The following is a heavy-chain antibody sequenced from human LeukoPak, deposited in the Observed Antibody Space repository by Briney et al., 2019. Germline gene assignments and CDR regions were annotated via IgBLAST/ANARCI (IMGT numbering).Heavy chain of an antibody. CDR3: ARLAVAGNFDY. D-gene: IGHD6-19*01. V-gene: IGHV4-34*01. CDR1: GGSFSGYY. J-gene: IGHJ4*02. CDR2: INHSGST. Sequence: SETLSLTCAVYGGSFSGYYWSWIRQPPGEGLEWIGEINHSGSTNYNPSLKSRVTISVDKSKNQFSLKLSSVTAADTAVYYCARLAVAGNFDYWGQGTMVTVSS.